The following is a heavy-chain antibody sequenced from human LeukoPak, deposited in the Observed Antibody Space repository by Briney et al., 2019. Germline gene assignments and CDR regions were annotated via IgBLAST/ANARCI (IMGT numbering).Heavy chain of an antibody. V-gene: IGHV5-51*01. CDR2: IYPGDSDT. Sequence: GESLKISCKGSGYSFTSYWIGCVRQMPGKGLEWMGIIYPGDSDTRYSPSFQGQVTISADKSISTAYLQWSSLKASDTAMYYCARGGSGVYYYDSSGYLWGQGTLVTVSS. CDR1: GYSFTSYW. D-gene: IGHD3-22*01. CDR3: ARGGSGVYYYDSSGYL. J-gene: IGHJ4*02.